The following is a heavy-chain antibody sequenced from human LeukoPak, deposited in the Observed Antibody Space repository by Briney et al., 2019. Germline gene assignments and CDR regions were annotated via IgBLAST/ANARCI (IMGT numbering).Heavy chain of an antibody. J-gene: IGHJ4*02. D-gene: IGHD3-9*01. CDR2: ISSSGSTI. Sequence: KPGGSLRLSCAASGFTFSDYYMSWIRQAPGKGLEWVSYISSSGSTIYYADSVKGRFTISRDNAKNSLYLQMNSLRAEDTAVYYCAKAEYYDILTGLNFDYWGQGTLVTVSS. CDR3: AKAEYYDILTGLNFDY. CDR1: GFTFSDYY. V-gene: IGHV3-11*01.